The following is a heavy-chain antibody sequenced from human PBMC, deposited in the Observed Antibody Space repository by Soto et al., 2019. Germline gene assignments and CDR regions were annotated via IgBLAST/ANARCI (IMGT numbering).Heavy chain of an antibody. Sequence: PSETLSLTCTVSGGSISSYYWSWIRQPPGKGLEWIGYIYYSGSTNYNPSLKSRVTISVDTSKNRFSLKLSSVTAADTAVYYCARDRLGRYCTNGVCYPMYGMDVWGQGTTVTVSS. CDR3: ARDRLGRYCTNGVCYPMYGMDV. CDR1: GGSISSYY. J-gene: IGHJ6*02. D-gene: IGHD2-8*01. V-gene: IGHV4-59*01. CDR2: IYYSGST.